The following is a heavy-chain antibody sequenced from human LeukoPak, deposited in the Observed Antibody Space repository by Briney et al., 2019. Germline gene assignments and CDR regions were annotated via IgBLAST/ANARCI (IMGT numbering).Heavy chain of an antibody. CDR2: IYYSGST. D-gene: IGHD6-6*01. J-gene: IGHJ4*02. Sequence: PSETLSLTCTVSGGSISSSSYYWGWIRQPPGKGLEWIGSIYYSGSTYYNPSLKSRVTISVDTSKNQFSLKLSSVTAADTAVYYCARRFDSSSSVDYWGQGTLVTVSS. V-gene: IGHV4-39*01. CDR1: GGSISSSSYY. CDR3: ARRFDSSSSVDY.